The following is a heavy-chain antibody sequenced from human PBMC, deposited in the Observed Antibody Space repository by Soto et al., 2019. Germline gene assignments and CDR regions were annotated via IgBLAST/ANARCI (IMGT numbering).Heavy chain of an antibody. J-gene: IGHJ4*02. Sequence: EVQLVQSGGGLVQPGGSLRLSCEASGFSLSAFWMNWVRQSTRKGLEWVSNINPEGREKVYVDSVKGRFTVSRDNTQNSVYLQMDSLRAEDTAVYYCAGWGNNVCYCGQASLVTVSS. D-gene: IGHD3-16*01. CDR1: GFSLSAFW. CDR3: AGWGNNVCY. V-gene: IGHV3-7*02. CDR2: INPEGREK.